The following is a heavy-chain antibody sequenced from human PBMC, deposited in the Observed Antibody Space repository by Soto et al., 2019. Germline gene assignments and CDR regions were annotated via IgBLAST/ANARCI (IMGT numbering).Heavy chain of an antibody. V-gene: IGHV4-39*01. J-gene: IGHJ4*02. CDR2: IYYSGST. Sequence: QLQLQESGPGLVKPSETLSLTCTVSGGSISSSSYYRGWIRQPPGKGLEWIGSIYYSGSTYYNPSLKSRVTISVDTSKNQFSLKLSSVTAADTAVYYCARLAVGSAAYDYWGQGTLVTVSS. CDR1: GGSISSSSYY. D-gene: IGHD6-19*01. CDR3: ARLAVGSAAYDY.